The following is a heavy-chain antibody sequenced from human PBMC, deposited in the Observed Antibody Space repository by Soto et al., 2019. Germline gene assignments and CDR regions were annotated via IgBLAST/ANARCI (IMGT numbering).Heavy chain of an antibody. J-gene: IGHJ4*02. CDR3: ARTPGWYFAV. D-gene: IGHD6-19*01. Sequence: QVQLLESGPGLVKPSETLSLTCNVSGGYISTYYWSWIRQPAGKGLEWIGRIHASGNTDYNPSLKSRVTMSVDTSKNQFSLRLTSLTAADTAVYYCARTPGWYFAVWGQGTLVTVSS. CDR1: GGYISTYY. CDR2: IHASGNT. V-gene: IGHV4-4*07.